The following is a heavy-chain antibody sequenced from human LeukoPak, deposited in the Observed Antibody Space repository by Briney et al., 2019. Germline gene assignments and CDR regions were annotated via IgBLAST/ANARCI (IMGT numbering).Heavy chain of an antibody. V-gene: IGHV4-38-2*02. CDR1: GYSISSGYY. Sequence: SETLSLTCTVSGYSISSGYYWGWIRQPPGKGLEWIGSIYHSGSTYYNPSLKSRVTISVDTSKNQFSLKLSSVTAADTAVYYCARSDGSGYWFDPWGQGTLVTVSS. J-gene: IGHJ5*02. D-gene: IGHD6-19*01. CDR2: IYHSGST. CDR3: ARSDGSGYWFDP.